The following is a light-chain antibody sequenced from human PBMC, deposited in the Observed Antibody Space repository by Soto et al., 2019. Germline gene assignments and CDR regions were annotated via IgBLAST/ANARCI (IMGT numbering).Light chain of an antibody. CDR1: SSDVGGYNY. CDR3: CSYAGSNNYV. V-gene: IGLV2-8*01. J-gene: IGLJ1*01. CDR2: EVN. Sequence: QSVLTQPPSASGSPGQSVTISCTGTSSDVGGYNYVSWYQQHPGKAPKVMIYEVNKRPSGVPDRFSGSKSSNTASLTVSGLQAEDEADYYCCSYAGSNNYVFGTGTKVTVL.